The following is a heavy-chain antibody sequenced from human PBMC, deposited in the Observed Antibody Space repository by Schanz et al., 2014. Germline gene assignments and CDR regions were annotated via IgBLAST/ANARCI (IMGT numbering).Heavy chain of an antibody. Sequence: QVQLVQSGAEVKKPGASVKVSCKASGYTFTSYSMHWVRQAPGQGLEWLGWMNPNSGNPGFAQKFRGRVTMTRNTSMSTAYIELHILTSEDTAVYYCARSPGDFPGWFDSWGQGTLVTVSS. D-gene: IGHD4-17*01. J-gene: IGHJ5*01. CDR1: GYTFTSYS. CDR2: MNPNSGNP. V-gene: IGHV1-8*02. CDR3: ARSPGDFPGWFDS.